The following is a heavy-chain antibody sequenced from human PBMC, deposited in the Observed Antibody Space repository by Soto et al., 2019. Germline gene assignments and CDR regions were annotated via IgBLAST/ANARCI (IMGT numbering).Heavy chain of an antibody. CDR1: GGSFSGYY. Sequence: SETLSLTCAVYGGSFSGYYWSWIHQPPGKGLEWIGEINHSGSTNYNPSLKSRVTISVDTSKNQFSLKLSSVTAADTAVYYCARGGRGRGTYYYYYMDVWGKGTTVTVSS. CDR2: INHSGST. D-gene: IGHD3-16*01. J-gene: IGHJ6*03. CDR3: ARGGRGRGTYYYYYMDV. V-gene: IGHV4-34*01.